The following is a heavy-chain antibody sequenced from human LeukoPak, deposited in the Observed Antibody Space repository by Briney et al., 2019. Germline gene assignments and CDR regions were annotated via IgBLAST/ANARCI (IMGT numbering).Heavy chain of an antibody. J-gene: IGHJ6*02. Sequence: GGSLRLSCAASGFTFSSYAMSWVRQAPGKGLEWVSAISGSGGSTYYADSVKGRFTISRDNSKNTLYLQMNSLRAEDTAVYYCATTTVTTRTYYYYGMDVWGQGTTVTVSS. V-gene: IGHV3-23*01. D-gene: IGHD4-17*01. CDR1: GFTFSSYA. CDR2: ISGSGGST. CDR3: ATTTVTTRTYYYYGMDV.